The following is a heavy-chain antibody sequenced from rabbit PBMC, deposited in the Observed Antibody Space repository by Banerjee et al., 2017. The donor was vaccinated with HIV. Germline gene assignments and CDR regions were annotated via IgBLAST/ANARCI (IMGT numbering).Heavy chain of an antibody. D-gene: IGHD1-1*01. J-gene: IGHJ6*01. CDR1: EFDFSTCY. CDR3: GRDLYSGYGGDGVPYYGMDL. V-gene: IGHV1S7*01. CDR2: IDPVAGST. Sequence: QLKESGGGLVQPGGSLKVSCKASEFDFSTCYMSWVRQAPGKGLEWIGYIDPVAGSTYYPSWVNGRFTISSHNAQNTVYLQLNSLTAADTATYFCGRDLYSGYGGDGVPYYGMDLWGQGTLVTVS.